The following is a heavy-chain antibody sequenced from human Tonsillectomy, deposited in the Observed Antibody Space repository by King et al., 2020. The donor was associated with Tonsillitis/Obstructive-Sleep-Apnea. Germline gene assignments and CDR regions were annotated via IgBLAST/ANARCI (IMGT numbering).Heavy chain of an antibody. J-gene: IGHJ4*02. Sequence: VQLQQWGAGLLKPSETLSPTCAAYGGSFSGYYWSGIRQPPGKGLGWSGEINHSGSTNYNPSLKSRVTISVDTSKNKFSLKLSSVTAADTALYYCARVTGLNPVGYFDYWGQGTLVTVSS. CDR1: GGSFSGYY. CDR2: INHSGST. V-gene: IGHV4-34*01. D-gene: IGHD4-23*01. CDR3: ARVTGLNPVGYFDY.